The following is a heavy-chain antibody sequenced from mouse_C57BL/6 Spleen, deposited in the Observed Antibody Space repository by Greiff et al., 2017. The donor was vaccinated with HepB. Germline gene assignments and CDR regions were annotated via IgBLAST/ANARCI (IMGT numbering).Heavy chain of an antibody. CDR2: IYPGDGDT. D-gene: IGHD4-1*01. V-gene: IGHV1-80*01. J-gene: IGHJ2*01. CDR1: GYAFSSYW. CDR3: ARSELPWDLDY. Sequence: QVQLQQSGAELVKPGASVKISCKASGYAFSSYWMNWVKQRPGKGLEWIGQIYPGDGDTNYNGKFKGKATLTADKSSSTAYMQLSSLTSEDSAVYFCARSELPWDLDYWGQGTTLTVSS.